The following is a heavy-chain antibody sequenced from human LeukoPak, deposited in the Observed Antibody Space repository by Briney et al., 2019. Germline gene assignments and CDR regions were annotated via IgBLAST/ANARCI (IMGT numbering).Heavy chain of an antibody. D-gene: IGHD3-3*01. V-gene: IGHV4-34*01. CDR1: GGSFSGYY. CDR2: INRSGST. CDR3: ARHKGITIFGVVTRAFDY. Sequence: SETLSLTCAVYGGSFSGYYWRWLRQPPGKGLEWIGEINRSGSTNYNPSLKSRVTISVDTSKNQFSLKLSSVTAADTAVYYCARHKGITIFGVVTRAFDYWGQGTLVTVSS. J-gene: IGHJ4*02.